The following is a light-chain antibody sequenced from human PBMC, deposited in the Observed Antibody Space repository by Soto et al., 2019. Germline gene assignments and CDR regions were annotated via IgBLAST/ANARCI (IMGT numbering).Light chain of an antibody. Sequence: EIVLTQSPATLSLSPGERATLSCRASQSVSSSLAWYQHKPGQAPRLLIYGTSNRATGIPARFSGSGSGTDLTLTISSLEPDDFAVYYCQQRSNWPLFTFGPGTKVDI. CDR2: GTS. CDR1: QSVSSS. CDR3: QQRSNWPLFT. V-gene: IGKV3-11*01. J-gene: IGKJ3*01.